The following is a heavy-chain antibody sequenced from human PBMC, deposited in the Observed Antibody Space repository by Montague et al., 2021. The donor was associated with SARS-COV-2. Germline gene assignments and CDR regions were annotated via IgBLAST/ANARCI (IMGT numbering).Heavy chain of an antibody. Sequence: SLRLSCAASGFTFSSYAMHWVRQAPGKGLEWVAVISYDGSNKYYVDSVKVRFTISRDNSKNTLYLQMNSLRAEDTAVYYCARAQQLVLSWAGKGFDYWGQGTLVTVSS. CDR3: ARAQQLVLSWAGKGFDY. D-gene: IGHD6-13*01. CDR2: ISYDGSNK. V-gene: IGHV3-30*04. CDR1: GFTFSSYA. J-gene: IGHJ4*02.